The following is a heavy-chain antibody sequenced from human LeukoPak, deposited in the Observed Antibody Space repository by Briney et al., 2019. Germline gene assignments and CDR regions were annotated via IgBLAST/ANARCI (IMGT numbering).Heavy chain of an antibody. D-gene: IGHD2-2*01. CDR1: GFTFSSYG. Sequence: GGTLRLSCAASGFTFSSYGMHWVRQVPVKGLERVAVIWYDGSNKYYADSVKGRFTISRDNSKNTLYLQMNSLRAEDTAVYYCESTRLQCSRTSCYGNWFDPWGHVTLVTVSS. CDR3: ESTRLQCSRTSCYGNWFDP. CDR2: IWYDGSNK. J-gene: IGHJ5*02. V-gene: IGHV3-33*01.